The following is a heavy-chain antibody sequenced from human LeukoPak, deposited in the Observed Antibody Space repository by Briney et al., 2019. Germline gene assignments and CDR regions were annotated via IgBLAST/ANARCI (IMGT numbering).Heavy chain of an antibody. J-gene: IGHJ4*02. V-gene: IGHV1-2*02. CDR1: GYTFTAYY. CDR2: SHPNSGGT. CDR3: ARGDIYWDY. Sequence: ASVKVSCKASGYTFTAYYVHWVRQAPGQGLEWMGWSHPNSGGTKYAQNFQGRVTMTRDTSISTAYMELSSLRSDDTAVYYCARGDIYWDYWGQGTQVTVTS.